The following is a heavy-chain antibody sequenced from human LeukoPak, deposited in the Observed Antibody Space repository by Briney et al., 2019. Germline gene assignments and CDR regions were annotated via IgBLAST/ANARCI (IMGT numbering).Heavy chain of an antibody. D-gene: IGHD4-17*01. J-gene: IGHJ5*02. V-gene: IGHV1-24*01. CDR1: GYTLTELS. CDR3: ATADDYGDYGWFDP. Sequence: ASVKVSCKVSGYTLTELSMHWVRQAPGKGLEWMGGFYPEDGETIYAQKFQGRVTMTEDTSTDTAYMELSSLRSEDTAVYYCATADDYGDYGWFDPWGQGTLVTVSS. CDR2: FYPEDGET.